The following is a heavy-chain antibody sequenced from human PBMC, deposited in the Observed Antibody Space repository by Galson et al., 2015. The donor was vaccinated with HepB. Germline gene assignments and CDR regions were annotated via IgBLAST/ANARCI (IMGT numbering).Heavy chain of an antibody. CDR3: TTVEDFLDSSGLDDY. V-gene: IGHV3-15*01. CDR1: GFTSSNAW. J-gene: IGHJ4*02. CDR2: IKSKTDGGTT. D-gene: IGHD3-22*01. Sequence: SLRLSCAASGFTSSNAWMSWVRQAPGKGLEWVGRIKSKTDGGTTDYAAPVKGRFTISRDDSKNTLYLQMNSLKTEDTAVYYCTTVEDFLDSSGLDDYWGQGTLVTVSS.